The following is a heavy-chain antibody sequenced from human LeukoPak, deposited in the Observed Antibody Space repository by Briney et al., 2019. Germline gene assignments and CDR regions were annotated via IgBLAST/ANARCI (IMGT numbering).Heavy chain of an antibody. CDR2: INTNTGNP. J-gene: IGHJ4*02. V-gene: IGHV7-4-1*02. D-gene: IGHD3-10*01. Sequence: ASVKVSCKASGYSFTSFGMNWVRQAPGQGLEWLGWINTNTGNPTYGQGFTGRFVFSMDTSVSTAYLQISSLKAEDTAVYYCARVGRTVTLDYWGQGTLVTVSS. CDR3: ARVGRTVTLDY. CDR1: GYSFTSFG.